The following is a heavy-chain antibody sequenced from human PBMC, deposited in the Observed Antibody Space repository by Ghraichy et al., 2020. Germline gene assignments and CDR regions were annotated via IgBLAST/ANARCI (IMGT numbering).Heavy chain of an antibody. CDR1: GFTLSSYA. Sequence: GGSLRLSCAASGFTLSSYAMHWVRQAPGKGLEWVAVVSYDGSNKYYADSVKGRFTISRDNSKNTLYLQMNSLRPEDTAVYYCTRGDGPGSSWPPYGYWGQGTLVTVSS. D-gene: IGHD6-13*01. V-gene: IGHV3-30*04. J-gene: IGHJ4*02. CDR2: VSYDGSNK. CDR3: TRGDGPGSSWPPYGY.